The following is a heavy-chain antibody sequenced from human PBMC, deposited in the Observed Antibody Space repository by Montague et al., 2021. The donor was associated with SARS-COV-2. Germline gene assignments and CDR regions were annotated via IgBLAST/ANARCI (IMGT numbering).Heavy chain of an antibody. CDR2: IYYSGST. CDR3: ARGGTIFGVVTFPFDY. J-gene: IGHJ4*02. V-gene: IGHV4-39*07. D-gene: IGHD3-3*01. CDR1: GGSISSSSYY. Sequence: SETLSLTCTVSGGSISSSSYYWGWIRQPPGKGLEWIGSIYYSGSTYYNPSLKSRVTISVDTSKNQFSLKLSSVTAADTAVYYCARGGTIFGVVTFPFDYWGQGTLVTVSS.